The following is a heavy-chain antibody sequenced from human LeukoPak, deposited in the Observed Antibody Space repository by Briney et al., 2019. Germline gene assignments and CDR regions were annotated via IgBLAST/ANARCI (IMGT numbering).Heavy chain of an antibody. J-gene: IGHJ6*03. CDR1: GYTFTGYY. CDR3: ARESSGSYTPAYYYYMDV. CDR2: INPNSGGT. V-gene: IGHV1-2*02. Sequence: GASVKVSCKASGYTFTGYYMHWVRQAPGQGLEWMGWINPNSGGTNYAQKFQGRVTMTRDTSISTAYMELSRLRSGDTAVYYCARESSGSYTPAYYYYMDVWGKGTTVTVSS. D-gene: IGHD3-10*01.